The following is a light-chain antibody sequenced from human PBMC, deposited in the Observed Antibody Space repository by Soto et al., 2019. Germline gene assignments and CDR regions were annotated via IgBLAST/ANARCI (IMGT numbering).Light chain of an antibody. J-gene: IGKJ1*01. CDR2: GAS. CDR1: QSISSGY. Sequence: EIVLAQSPGTLPLSPGERATLSCRASQSISSGYLAWYQQKPGQAPRLLIYGASSRATGIPDRFSGSGSETDFTLTISRLEPEDFAVYYCQRYGTSLTWTFGQGTKVDIK. V-gene: IGKV3-20*01. CDR3: QRYGTSLTWT.